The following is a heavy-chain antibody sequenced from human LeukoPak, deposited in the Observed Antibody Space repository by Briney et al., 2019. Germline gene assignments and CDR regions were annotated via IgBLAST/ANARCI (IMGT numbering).Heavy chain of an antibody. CDR2: IYTSGST. CDR3: ARDNPHYYDSSGYDAFDI. J-gene: IGHJ3*02. CDR1: GGSISSYY. V-gene: IGHV4-4*07. Sequence: SETLSLTCTVSGGSISSYYGSWIRQPAGKGLEWIGRIYTSGSTNYNPSLKSRVTMSVDTSKNQFSLKLSSVTAADTAVYYCARDNPHYYDSSGYDAFDIWGQGTMVTVSS. D-gene: IGHD3-22*01.